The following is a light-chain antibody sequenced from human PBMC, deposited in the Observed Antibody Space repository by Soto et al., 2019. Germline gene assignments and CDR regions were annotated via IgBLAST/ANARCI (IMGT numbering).Light chain of an antibody. CDR1: SSDVGGYNY. CDR3: SSYAGSNNLV. V-gene: IGLV2-8*01. Sequence: QSALTQPPSASGSPGQSVTISCTGTSSDVGGYNYVSWYQQHPGKAPKLMIYEVSKRPSGVPDRFSGSKSGNTASLTVSGLQAEDEADSYCSSYAGSNNLVFGTGTMVTVL. J-gene: IGLJ1*01. CDR2: EVS.